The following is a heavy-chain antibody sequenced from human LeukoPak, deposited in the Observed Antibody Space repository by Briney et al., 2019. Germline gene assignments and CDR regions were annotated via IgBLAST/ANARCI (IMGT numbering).Heavy chain of an antibody. CDR3: ARQNVLLWFGEG. CDR2: IYYSGST. J-gene: IGHJ4*02. D-gene: IGHD3-10*01. V-gene: IGHV4-39*01. CDR1: GGSISSSSYY. Sequence: PSETLSLTCTVSGGSISSSSYYWGWIRQPPGKGLEWIGSIYYSGSTYYNPSLKSRVTISVDTSMNQFSLKLSSVTAADTAVYYCARQNVLLWFGEGWGQGTLVTVSS.